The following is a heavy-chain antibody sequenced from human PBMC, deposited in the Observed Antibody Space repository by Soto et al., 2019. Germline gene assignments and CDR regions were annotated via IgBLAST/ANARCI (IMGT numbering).Heavy chain of an antibody. CDR1: GFTFTSSA. J-gene: IGHJ6*02. CDR2: IVVVGGNT. V-gene: IGHV1-58*02. D-gene: IGHD4-17*01. CDR3: AAEGTVTTGMDV. Sequence: QMQLVQSGPEVKKPGTSVKVSCKASGFTFTSSAMQWVRQARGQRIEWIGWIVVVGGNTNYAQKFQESVTITRDMSTSTAYMELSSLRSEDPAVYYCAAEGTVTTGMDVWGQGTTVTVSS.